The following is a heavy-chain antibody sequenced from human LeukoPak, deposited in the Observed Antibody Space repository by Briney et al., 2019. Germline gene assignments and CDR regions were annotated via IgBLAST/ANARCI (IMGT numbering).Heavy chain of an antibody. D-gene: IGHD3-10*01. CDR3: ARAIGSGPGGHFDF. CDR2: IRNSVSTT. J-gene: IGHJ4*01. CDR1: GFTFSVSY. V-gene: IGHV3-11*01. Sequence: PGGSLRLSCAASGFTFSVSYMSWIRQAPGKGLEWLAYIRNSVSTTLYTDSVRGRLPISRDNAKNSVYLQMNSLRPEDTAVYYCARAIGSGPGGHFDFWGRGILVPVSS.